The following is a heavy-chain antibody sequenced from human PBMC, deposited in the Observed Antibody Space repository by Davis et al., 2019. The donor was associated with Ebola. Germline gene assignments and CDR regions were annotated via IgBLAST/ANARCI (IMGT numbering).Heavy chain of an antibody. D-gene: IGHD1-26*01. CDR3: ARVGATTPYYYYYGMDV. Sequence: SVKGRFTISRDNAKNSLDLQMNSLRSDDTAVYYCARVGATTPYYYYYGMDVWGQGTTVTVSS. J-gene: IGHJ6*02. V-gene: IGHV3-11*05.